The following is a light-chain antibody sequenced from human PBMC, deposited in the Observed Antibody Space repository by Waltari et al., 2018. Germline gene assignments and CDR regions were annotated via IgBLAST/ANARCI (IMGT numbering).Light chain of an antibody. CDR1: SNNAGNQG. Sequence: QAGLTQPPSVSKGLRQTATLTCTGNSNNAGNQGAAWLQQHQGHPPKLLSYRNNNRPSGISERFSASRSGNPASLTITGLQPEDEADYYCSAWDSSLSAWVFGGGTKLTVL. CDR3: SAWDSSLSAWV. V-gene: IGLV10-54*04. J-gene: IGLJ3*02. CDR2: RNN.